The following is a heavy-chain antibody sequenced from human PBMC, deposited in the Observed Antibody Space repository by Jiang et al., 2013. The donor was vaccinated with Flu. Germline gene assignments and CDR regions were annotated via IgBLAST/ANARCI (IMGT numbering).Heavy chain of an antibody. V-gene: IGHV4-61*02. D-gene: IGHD6-13*01. CDR1: GGSISSGSYY. CDR3: ASYSSSWWDYFDY. J-gene: IGHJ4*02. Sequence: PGLVKPSQTLSLTCTVSGGSISSGSYYWSWIRQPAGKGLEWIGRIYTSGSTNYNPSLKSRVTISVDTSKNQFSLKLSSVTAADTAVYYCASYSSSWWDYFDYWGQGTLVTVSS. CDR2: IYTSGST.